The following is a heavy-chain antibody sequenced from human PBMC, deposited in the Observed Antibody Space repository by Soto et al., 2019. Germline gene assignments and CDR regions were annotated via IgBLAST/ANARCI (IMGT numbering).Heavy chain of an antibody. CDR3: ATGYCSGGSCWMDAFDI. V-gene: IGHV4-59*01. CDR2: IYYSGST. J-gene: IGHJ3*02. D-gene: IGHD2-15*01. CDR1: GDSISSYY. Sequence: PSETLSLTCTVSGDSISSYYWSWIRQPPGKGLEWIGYIYYSGSTNYNPSLKSRVTISVDTSKNQFSLKLSSVTAADTAVYYCATGYCSGGSCWMDAFDIWGQGTMVTVSS.